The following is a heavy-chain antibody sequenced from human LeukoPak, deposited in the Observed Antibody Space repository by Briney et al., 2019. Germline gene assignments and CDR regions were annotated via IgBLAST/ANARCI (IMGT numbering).Heavy chain of an antibody. Sequence: ASVKVSCKASGYTFTSYAMNWVRQAPGQGLEWMGWINTNTGNPTYAQGFTGRFVFSLDTSVSTAYLQISSLKAEDTAVYYCARPPFDSTYYYYMDVWGKGTTVTVSS. J-gene: IGHJ6*03. D-gene: IGHD2/OR15-2a*01. CDR1: GYTFTSYA. V-gene: IGHV7-4-1*02. CDR2: INTNTGNP. CDR3: ARPPFDSTYYYYMDV.